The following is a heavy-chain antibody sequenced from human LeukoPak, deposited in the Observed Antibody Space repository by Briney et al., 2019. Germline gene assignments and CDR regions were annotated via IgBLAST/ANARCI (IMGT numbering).Heavy chain of an antibody. CDR2: ISSRSDYI. CDR3: ARAEASVTAFDF. V-gene: IGHV3-21*01. Sequence: GGSLRLSCAASGFTFDGYTMNGVRQAPGKGLGWVASISSRSDYIYYADSVRGRFTVSRENAKNSLSLQMNTLRAEDTATYYCARAEASVTAFDFWGQGTLVTVSS. D-gene: IGHD2-21*02. CDR1: GFTFDGYT. J-gene: IGHJ4*02.